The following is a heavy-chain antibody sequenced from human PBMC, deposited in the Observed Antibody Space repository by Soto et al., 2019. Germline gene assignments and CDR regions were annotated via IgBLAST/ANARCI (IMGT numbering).Heavy chain of an antibody. CDR3: TILAPGFDP. Sequence: GGSLRLSCAASGFTFSGSAMHWVRQASGKGLEWVGRIRSKANSYATAYAASVKGRFTISRDDSKNTAYLQMNSLKTEDTAVYYCTILAPGFDPWGQGXLVTVSS. V-gene: IGHV3-73*01. CDR2: IRSKANSYAT. CDR1: GFTFSGSA. J-gene: IGHJ5*02.